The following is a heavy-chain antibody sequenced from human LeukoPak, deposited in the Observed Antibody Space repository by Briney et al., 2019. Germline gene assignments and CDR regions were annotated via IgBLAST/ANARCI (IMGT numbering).Heavy chain of an antibody. CDR2: INSDGSST. V-gene: IGHV3-74*01. D-gene: IGHD3-3*01. CDR1: VFPFSIYC. J-gene: IGHJ6*02. CDR3: ARVGYYDFWSGYSFYYYYGMDV. Sequence: PGGPLRLSCAASVFPFSIYCIHWARHAPGKGLVWVSRINSDGSSTSYAESVKGRFTISRDNAKNTLYLQMNSLRAEDTAVYYCARVGYYDFWSGYSFYYYYGMDVWGQGTTVTVSS.